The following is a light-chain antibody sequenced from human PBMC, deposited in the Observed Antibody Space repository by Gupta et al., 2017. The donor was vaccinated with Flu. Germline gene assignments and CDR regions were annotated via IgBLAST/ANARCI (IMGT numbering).Light chain of an antibody. J-gene: IGKJ1*01. Sequence: SPSTGSASVGDRVTITCRASQSIRRYVAWYQQKPGKAPKLLIYQASRLDTGVPTRFSGSGSGTEFTLTISSLQPDDFATYYCQQYDNYWTFGQGTKVEIK. CDR3: QQYDNYWT. CDR2: QAS. CDR1: QSIRRY. V-gene: IGKV1-5*03.